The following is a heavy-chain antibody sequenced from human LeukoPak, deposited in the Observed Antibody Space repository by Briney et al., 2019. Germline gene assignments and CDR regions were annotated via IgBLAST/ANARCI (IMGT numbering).Heavy chain of an antibody. V-gene: IGHV3-64*01. CDR3: ARSVKSTFDYGDYFFDY. D-gene: IGHD4-17*01. Sequence: GGSLRLSCAASGFTFTSSAMHWVRQAPGQGLEYVSAISGNRGSTYYANSVKGRFTISRDNSRNTLYLQMGSLRVEDMAVYYCARSVKSTFDYGDYFFDYWGQGTLVTVSS. J-gene: IGHJ4*02. CDR1: GFTFTSSA. CDR2: ISGNRGST.